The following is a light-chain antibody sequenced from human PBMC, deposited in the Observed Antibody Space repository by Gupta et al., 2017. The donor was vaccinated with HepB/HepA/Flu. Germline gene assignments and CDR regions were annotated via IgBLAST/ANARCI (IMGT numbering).Light chain of an antibody. Sequence: QSALTQPASVSGSPGQSITISCAGTSSDVGFYTYVSWYQQHPGKAPKLIIYDVSSRPSGISTRFSGSKSGTTASLTISGLQAEDEADYYCSSYTTSFTVVFGGGTTLTVL. CDR1: SSDVGFYTY. CDR3: SSYTTSFTVV. J-gene: IGLJ2*01. CDR2: DVS. V-gene: IGLV2-14*03.